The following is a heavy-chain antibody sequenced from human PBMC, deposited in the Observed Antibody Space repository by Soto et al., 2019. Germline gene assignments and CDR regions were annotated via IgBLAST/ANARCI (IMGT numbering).Heavy chain of an antibody. V-gene: IGHV3-33*01. Sequence: PGGSLRLSCAASGFTFSSYGMHWVRQAPGKGLEWVAVIWYDGSNKYYADSVKGRFTISRDNSKNTLYLQMNSLRAEDTAVYYCARDQSITMIVVVPGAFDIWGQGTMGTVS. D-gene: IGHD3-22*01. CDR1: GFTFSSYG. J-gene: IGHJ3*02. CDR3: ARDQSITMIVVVPGAFDI. CDR2: IWYDGSNK.